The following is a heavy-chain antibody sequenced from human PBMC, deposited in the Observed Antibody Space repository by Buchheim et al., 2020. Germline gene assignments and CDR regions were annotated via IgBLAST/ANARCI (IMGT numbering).Heavy chain of an antibody. CDR2: ISYDGSNK. Sequence: QVQLVESGGGVVQPGRSLRLSCAASGFTFSSYAMHWVRQAPGKGLEWVAVISYDGSNKYYADSVKGRFTISRDNYKNTLYLQMNSLRAEDTAVYYCARDSGSYFPDYWGQGTL. CDR3: ARDSGSYFPDY. D-gene: IGHD1-26*01. V-gene: IGHV3-30*04. CDR1: GFTFSSYA. J-gene: IGHJ4*02.